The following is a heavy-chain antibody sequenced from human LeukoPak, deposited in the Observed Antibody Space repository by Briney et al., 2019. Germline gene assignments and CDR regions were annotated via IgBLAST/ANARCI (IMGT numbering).Heavy chain of an antibody. Sequence: PGRSLRLSCAASGFTFDDYAMHWVRQAPGKGLEWVSGISWNSGSIGYADSVKGRFTISRDNAKNSLYLQMNSLRAEDTALYYCAKDIGPPDDILTGFFDYWGQGTLVTVSS. J-gene: IGHJ4*02. CDR3: AKDIGPPDDILTGFFDY. V-gene: IGHV3-9*01. D-gene: IGHD3-9*01. CDR1: GFTFDDYA. CDR2: ISWNSGSI.